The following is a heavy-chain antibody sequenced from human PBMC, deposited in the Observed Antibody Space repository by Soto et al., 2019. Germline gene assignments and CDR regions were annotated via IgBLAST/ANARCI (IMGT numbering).Heavy chain of an antibody. CDR3: ARGFGRSHFDY. CDR1: GGSISSRDSY. Sequence: TSDTLSLTCTVSGGSISSRDSYWGWIRQPPGKGLEWIGSFHYSGSTYYNPSLKSRVTISVDTSKNQLSLRVTSVTAADTAVYYFARGFGRSHFDYWGQGTLVTVSS. CDR2: FHYSGST. D-gene: IGHD3-16*01. J-gene: IGHJ4*02. V-gene: IGHV4-39*01.